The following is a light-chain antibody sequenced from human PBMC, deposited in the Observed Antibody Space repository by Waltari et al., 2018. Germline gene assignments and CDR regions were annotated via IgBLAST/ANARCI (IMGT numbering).Light chain of an antibody. CDR3: QQYGYSLA. Sequence: DTVLTQSPGTLSLSSGERATLSCRASQGVSSNSLPWYQQRPGEAPRPLIYSASSRATGIPARFSGSGSGTDFTLTISRLEPEDSAIYYCQQYGYSLAFGGGTRVEI. J-gene: IGKJ4*01. CDR2: SAS. CDR1: QGVSSNS. V-gene: IGKV3-20*01.